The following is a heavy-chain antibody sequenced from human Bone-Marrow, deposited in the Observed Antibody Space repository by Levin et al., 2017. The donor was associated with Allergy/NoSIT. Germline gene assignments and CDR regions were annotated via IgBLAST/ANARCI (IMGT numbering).Heavy chain of an antibody. D-gene: IGHD3-10*01. CDR1: GFTFSSYG. J-gene: IGHJ4*02. CDR2: IWYDGSNK. CDR3: ARGYYYRSGSYYTTLNY. V-gene: IGHV3-33*01. Sequence: GGSLRLSCAASGFTFSSYGMHWVRQAPGKGLEWVALIWYDGSNKYYADSVKGRFTISRDNSENTLYLQMKSLRAEDTAVYYCARGYYYRSGSYYTTLNYWGQGTLVTVSS.